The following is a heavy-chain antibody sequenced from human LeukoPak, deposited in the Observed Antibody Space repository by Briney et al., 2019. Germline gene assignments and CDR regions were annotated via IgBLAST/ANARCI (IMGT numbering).Heavy chain of an antibody. CDR3: ARHTTIFGVAIIDI. D-gene: IGHD3-3*01. V-gene: IGHV1-2*02. CDR1: GYTFTDYY. Sequence: ASVKVSCKASGYTFTDYYMHWLRQAPGQGLEWMGWMHPNSGGTNYAQKFQGRVTMTRDTSISTAYMDLSSLRSDDTAVYYCARHTTIFGVAIIDIWGQATMVTVSS. J-gene: IGHJ3*02. CDR2: MHPNSGGT.